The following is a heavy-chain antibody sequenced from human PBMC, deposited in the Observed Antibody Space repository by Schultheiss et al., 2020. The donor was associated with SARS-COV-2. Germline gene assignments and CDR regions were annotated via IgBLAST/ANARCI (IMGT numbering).Heavy chain of an antibody. J-gene: IGHJ4*02. CDR3: ARGRIVGARYDY. Sequence: SETLSLTCTVSGGSVSSGSYYWSWIRQPPGKGLEWIGYIYYSGSTNYNPSLKSRVTMSVDTSKNQFSLKLSSVTAADTAVYYCARGRIVGARYDYWGQGTLVTVSS. CDR1: GGSVSSGSYY. V-gene: IGHV4-61*01. CDR2: IYYSGST. D-gene: IGHD1-26*01.